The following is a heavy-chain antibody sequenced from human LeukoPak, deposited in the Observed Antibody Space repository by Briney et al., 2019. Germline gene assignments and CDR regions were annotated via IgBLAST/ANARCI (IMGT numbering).Heavy chain of an antibody. CDR2: IWYDGSNK. V-gene: IGHV3-33*01. CDR1: GFTFSSYG. CDR3: ARSDDYSNYYFDY. D-gene: IGHD4-11*01. J-gene: IGHJ4*02. Sequence: PGGSLRLSCAASGFTFSSYGMYWVRQAPGKGLEWVAVIWYDGSNKYYADSVKGRFTISRDNSKNTLYLQMNSLRAEDTAVYYCARSDDYSNYYFDYWGQGTLVTVSS.